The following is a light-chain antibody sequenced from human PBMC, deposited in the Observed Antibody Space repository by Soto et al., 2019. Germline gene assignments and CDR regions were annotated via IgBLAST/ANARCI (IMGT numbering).Light chain of an antibody. Sequence: EIVLTQSPGPLSLSPGYRATLSCRASQSVSSSYLAWYQQKPGQAPRLLIYGASSRATGIPDRFSGSGSGTDFTLTISRLEPEDFAVYYCHQYGSSAWTFGQGTKVDIK. CDR2: GAS. CDR1: QSVSSSY. J-gene: IGKJ1*01. CDR3: HQYGSSAWT. V-gene: IGKV3-20*01.